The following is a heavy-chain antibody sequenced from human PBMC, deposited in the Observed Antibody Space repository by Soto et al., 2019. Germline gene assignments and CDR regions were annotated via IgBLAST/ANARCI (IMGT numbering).Heavy chain of an antibody. CDR1: GFTFSSHA. CDR3: VKDALTTVAYYFDY. CDR2: ISGSGGNT. Sequence: SLRLSCIGSGFTFSSHAMTRVRQAPGKGLEWVSTISGSGGNTYDAESVKGRFATSRDNAKNSLYLQLNSLRADDTAFYYCVKDALTTVAYYFDYWGQGALVTVSS. V-gene: IGHV3-23*01. D-gene: IGHD4-17*01. J-gene: IGHJ4*02.